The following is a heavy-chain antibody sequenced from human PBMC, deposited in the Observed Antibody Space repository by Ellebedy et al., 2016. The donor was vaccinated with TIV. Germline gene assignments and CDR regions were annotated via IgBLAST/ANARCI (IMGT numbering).Heavy chain of an antibody. V-gene: IGHV3-74*01. D-gene: IGHD3-10*01. CDR1: GFTFSIFA. CDR3: VRGGSGRGSIQPDY. Sequence: GESLKISCSVSGFTFSIFAMHWVRQVPGKGLVWVSRINREGSGIHYAESVRGRFTISRDNAKNTVFLQLSSLGAEDTAVYYCVRGGSGRGSIQPDYWGQGTLVTVSS. J-gene: IGHJ4*02. CDR2: INREGSGI.